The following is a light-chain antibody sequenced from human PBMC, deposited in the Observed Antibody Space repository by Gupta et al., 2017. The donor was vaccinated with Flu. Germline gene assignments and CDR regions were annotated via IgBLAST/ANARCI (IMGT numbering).Light chain of an antibody. Sequence: EIVMTQSPATLSLSPGERATLSCRASQSISSNLDWYQQKPGQAPRRLIFEASTRVTGIPARFSGSGSGTEFTLTISSLQSEDFAVYYCKQYHNWPQTFGQGTKLELK. CDR1: QSISSN. V-gene: IGKV3-15*01. CDR2: EAS. CDR3: KQYHNWPQT. J-gene: IGKJ2*01.